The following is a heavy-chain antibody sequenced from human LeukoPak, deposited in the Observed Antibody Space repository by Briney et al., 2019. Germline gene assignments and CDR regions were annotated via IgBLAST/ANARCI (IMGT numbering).Heavy chain of an antibody. CDR1: GFTFSSYA. D-gene: IGHD6-13*01. J-gene: IGHJ5*02. CDR3: AKDLDSSSWYTYTNWFDP. CDR2: ISGSGGST. V-gene: IGHV3-23*01. Sequence: GGSLRLSCAASGFTFSSYAMSWVRQAPGKGLEWVSAISGSGGSTYYADSVKGRFTISRDNSKNTLYLQMNSLRAEDTAVYYCAKDLDSSSWYTYTNWFDPWGQGTLVTVSS.